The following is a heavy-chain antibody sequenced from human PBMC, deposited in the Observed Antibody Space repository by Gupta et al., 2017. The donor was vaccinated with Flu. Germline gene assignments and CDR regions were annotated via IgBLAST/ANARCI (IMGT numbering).Heavy chain of an antibody. D-gene: IGHD1-26*01. V-gene: IGHV3-20*01. CDR3: ARLDSGSPRDC. J-gene: IGHJ4*02. Sequence: DVLLVEPGGGVVRPGGSLSLPCAASGFDSGAFDTSWVRQVPGKGLEWVSGINWIGGSTGYADSVTGRFTISRDNAKNSLYLEMNSLRAEDTALYHCARLDSGSPRDCWGQGTLVSVSS. CDR1: GFDSGAFD. CDR2: INWIGGST.